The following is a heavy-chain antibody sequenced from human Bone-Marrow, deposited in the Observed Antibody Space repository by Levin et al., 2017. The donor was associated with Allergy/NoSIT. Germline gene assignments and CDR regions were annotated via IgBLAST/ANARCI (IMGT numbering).Heavy chain of an antibody. CDR1: GGTFSKYA. V-gene: IGHV1-69*13. CDR3: AKETPEYCSSVSCPSRIDY. D-gene: IGHD2-2*01. CDR2: IIPIFATA. J-gene: IGHJ4*02. Sequence: SVKVSCTASGGTFSKYAFSWVRQVPGQGLEWMGTIIPIFATAHYPQKFQGRVTITADESTYTVYMDLSSLRSEDTAVYYCAKETPEYCSSVSCPSRIDYWGQGTLVTVSS.